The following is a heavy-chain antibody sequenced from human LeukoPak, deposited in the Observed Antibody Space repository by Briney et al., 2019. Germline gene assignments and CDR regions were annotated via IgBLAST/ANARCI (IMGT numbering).Heavy chain of an antibody. CDR2: IYYSGST. CDR3: ARGRGEGRGISMVRGVRAPSYNWFDP. CDR1: GASISSSTYY. D-gene: IGHD3-10*01. Sequence: QSSETLSLTCTVSGASISSSTYYWGWIRQPPGKGLEWIGYIYYSGSTYYNPSLKSRVTISVDTSKNQFSLKLSSVTAADTALYYCARGRGEGRGISMVRGVRAPSYNWFDPWGHGTLVTVSS. J-gene: IGHJ5*02. V-gene: IGHV4-39*07.